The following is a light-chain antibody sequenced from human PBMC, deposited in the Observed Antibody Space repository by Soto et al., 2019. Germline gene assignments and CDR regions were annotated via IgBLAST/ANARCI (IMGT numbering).Light chain of an antibody. J-gene: IGKJ2*01. CDR1: QSISYW. Sequence: DIQMTQSPSTLSASVGDRVTITCRASQSISYWLAWYQQKPGKAPKLLIYKASTLESGVPSRFSGGGIGTEFSLSISSLQPDDFATYYCQQYSTYPYIFGQGTKVDIK. CDR3: QQYSTYPYI. V-gene: IGKV1-5*03. CDR2: KAS.